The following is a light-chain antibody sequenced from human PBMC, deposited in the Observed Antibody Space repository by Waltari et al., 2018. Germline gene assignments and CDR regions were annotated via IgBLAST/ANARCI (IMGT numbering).Light chain of an antibody. V-gene: IGLV3-19*01. Sequence: SSDPTQDPDVSVALGQTVRITCQGDILRTYYGNWCRQKPGQAPELVIYGKNNWPSGIPDRFSASSSENTASLIITGAQAEDEADYYCSSRELSGHVVFGGGTRLTVL. CDR1: ILRTYY. CDR2: GKN. J-gene: IGLJ2*01. CDR3: SSRELSGHVV.